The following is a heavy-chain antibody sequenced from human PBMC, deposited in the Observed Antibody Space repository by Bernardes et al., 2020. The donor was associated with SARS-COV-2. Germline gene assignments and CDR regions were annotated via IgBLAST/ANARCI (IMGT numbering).Heavy chain of an antibody. D-gene: IGHD3-9*01. V-gene: IGHV3-74*01. J-gene: IGHJ4*02. Sequence: GGSLRLSCAASGFTFSSYWMHWVRQAPGKGLVWFSRINSDGSSTSYADSVKGRFTISRDNAKNTLYLQMNSLRAEDTAVYYCARDGHDILTGYRELDYWGQGTLVTVSS. CDR1: GFTFSSYW. CDR2: INSDGSST. CDR3: ARDGHDILTGYRELDY.